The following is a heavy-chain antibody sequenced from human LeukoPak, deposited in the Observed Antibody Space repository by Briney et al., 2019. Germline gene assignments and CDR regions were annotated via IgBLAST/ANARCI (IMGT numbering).Heavy chain of an antibody. J-gene: IGHJ4*02. D-gene: IGHD1-7*01. CDR3: ARDGDYNWNYRSGFDC. Sequence: PGGSLRLSCAASGFTFSSYAMSWVRQAPGKGLEWVANIKQDGNDKHYVDSVKGRFTISRDNAKNALYLQMTSLRAEDTAVYYCARDGDYNWNYRSGFDCWGQGTLVTVSS. CDR2: IKQDGNDK. V-gene: IGHV3-7*01. CDR1: GFTFSSYA.